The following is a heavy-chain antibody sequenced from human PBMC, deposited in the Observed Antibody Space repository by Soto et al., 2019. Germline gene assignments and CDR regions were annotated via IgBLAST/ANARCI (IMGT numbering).Heavy chain of an antibody. D-gene: IGHD2-15*01. J-gene: IGHJ4*02. Sequence: SETLSLTCTVSGGSISSGGYYWSWIRQHPGKGLEWIGYIYYSGSTYYNPSLKSRVTISVDTSKNQFSLKLSSVTAADTAVYYCARRAHIGYRFYYFDYWGQGTLVTVSS. CDR1: GGSISSGGYY. V-gene: IGHV4-31*03. CDR2: IYYSGST. CDR3: ARRAHIGYRFYYFDY.